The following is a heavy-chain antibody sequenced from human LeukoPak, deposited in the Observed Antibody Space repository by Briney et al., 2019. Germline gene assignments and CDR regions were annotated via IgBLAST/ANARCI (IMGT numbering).Heavy chain of an antibody. CDR1: GGSSRSGDYF. V-gene: IGHV4-30-4*01. D-gene: IGHD4-23*01. J-gene: IGHJ4*02. CDR3: ARENNDYGGKKAFDY. Sequence: SQTLSLTCAVSGGSSRSGDYFWSWIRQPPGKGLECIGHIHYSGNTYYNPSLTSRVSISVDTSKNQLSLKLSSVTAADTAVYYCARENNDYGGKKAFDYLGQGTLVTVSS. CDR2: IHYSGNT.